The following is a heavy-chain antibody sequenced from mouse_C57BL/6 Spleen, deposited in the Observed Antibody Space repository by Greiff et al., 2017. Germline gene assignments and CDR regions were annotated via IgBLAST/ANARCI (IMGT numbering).Heavy chain of an antibody. D-gene: IGHD1-1*01. J-gene: IGHJ1*03. CDR2: IYPGDGDT. CDR1: GYAFSSSW. Sequence: VQVVESGPELVKPGASVKISCKASGYAFSSSWMNWVKQRPGKGLEWIGRIYPGDGDTNYNGKFKGKATLTADKSSSTAYMQLSSLTSEDSAVYFCARFGNYYGSSYGYFDVWGTGTTVTVSS. V-gene: IGHV1-82*01. CDR3: ARFGNYYGSSYGYFDV.